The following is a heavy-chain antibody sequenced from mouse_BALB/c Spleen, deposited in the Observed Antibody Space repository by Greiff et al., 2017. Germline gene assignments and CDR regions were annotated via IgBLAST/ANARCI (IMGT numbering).Heavy chain of an antibody. CDR3: TRYDGRSYIDY. CDR1: GYTFNSYW. J-gene: IGHJ2*01. D-gene: IGHD1-1*01. V-gene: IGHV1-5*01. CDR2: IDPGNSDT. Sequence: VQLQQSGAGLVRPGASVKLSCKASGYTFNSYWMHWVKQRPGQGLEWIGDIDPGNSDTNYNQKFKGKATLTADTSTNTAYMELSSLTTEDSAVYYCTRYDGRSYIDYWGQGTTLTVSS.